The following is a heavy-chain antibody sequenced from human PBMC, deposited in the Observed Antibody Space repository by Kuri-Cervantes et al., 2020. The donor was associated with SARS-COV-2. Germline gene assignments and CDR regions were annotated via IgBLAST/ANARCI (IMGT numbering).Heavy chain of an antibody. J-gene: IGHJ5*02. CDR2: INHSGST. CDR3: ARRGSDVVVPAAGNWFDP. D-gene: IGHD2-2*01. Sequence: GSLRLSCAVYGGSFSGYYWSWIRQPPGKGLEWIGEINHSGSTNYNPSLKSRVTISVDTSKNQFSLKLSSVTAADTAAYYCARRGSDVVVPAAGNWFDPWGQGTLVTVSS. V-gene: IGHV4-34*01. CDR1: GGSFSGYY.